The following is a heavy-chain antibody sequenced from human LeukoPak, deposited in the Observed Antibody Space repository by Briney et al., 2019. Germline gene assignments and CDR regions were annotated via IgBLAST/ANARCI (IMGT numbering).Heavy chain of an antibody. Sequence: GGSLRLSCAASGFTFSSYGMHWVRLAPGKGLEWVAVIWYDGSNKYYADSVKGRFTISRDNSKNTLYLQMNSLRAEDTAVYYCAREADSSGSRYYYYGMDVWGQGTTVTVSS. CDR3: AREADSSGSRYYYYGMDV. CDR2: IWYDGSNK. CDR1: GFTFSSYG. D-gene: IGHD3-22*01. V-gene: IGHV3-33*01. J-gene: IGHJ6*02.